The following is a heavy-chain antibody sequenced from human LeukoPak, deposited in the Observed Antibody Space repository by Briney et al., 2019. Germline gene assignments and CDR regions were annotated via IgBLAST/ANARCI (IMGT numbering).Heavy chain of an antibody. CDR3: ARELVDYDFWSGYYPKYYFDY. CDR2: INHRGST. D-gene: IGHD3-3*01. CDR1: GGSFSGYY. Sequence: SETLSLTCAVYGGSFSGYYWSWIRQPPGQGLEWIGEINHRGSTNYNPSLKSRVTISVDTSKNQFSLKLSSVTAADTAVYYCARELVDYDFWSGYYPKYYFDYWGQGTLVTVSS. V-gene: IGHV4-34*01. J-gene: IGHJ4*02.